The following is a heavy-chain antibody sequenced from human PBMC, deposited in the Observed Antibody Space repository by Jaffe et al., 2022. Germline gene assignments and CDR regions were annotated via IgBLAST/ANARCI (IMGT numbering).Heavy chain of an antibody. CDR1: GGSISSSSYY. CDR3: ARHEYYDFWSGYPNWFDP. V-gene: IGHV4-39*01. Sequence: QLQLQESGPGLVKPSETLSLTCTVSGGSISSSSYYWGWIRQPPGKGLEWIGSIYYSGSTYYNPSLKSRVTISVDTSKNQFSLKLSSVTAADTAVYYCARHEYYDFWSGYPNWFDPWGQGTLVTVSS. D-gene: IGHD3-3*01. J-gene: IGHJ5*02. CDR2: IYYSGST.